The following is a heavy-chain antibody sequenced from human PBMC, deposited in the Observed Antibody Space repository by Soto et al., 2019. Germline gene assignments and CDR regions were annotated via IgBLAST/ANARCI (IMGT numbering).Heavy chain of an antibody. CDR3: ARGDILTGYIPGAYYFDY. Sequence: SETLSLTCTVSGGSISSGDYYWSWIRQPPGKGLEWIGYIYYSGSTYYNPSLKSRVTISVDTSKNQFSLKLSSVTAADTAVYYCARGDILTGYIPGAYYFDYWGQGTLVTVSS. V-gene: IGHV4-30-4*01. D-gene: IGHD3-9*01. J-gene: IGHJ4*02. CDR1: GGSISSGDYY. CDR2: IYYSGST.